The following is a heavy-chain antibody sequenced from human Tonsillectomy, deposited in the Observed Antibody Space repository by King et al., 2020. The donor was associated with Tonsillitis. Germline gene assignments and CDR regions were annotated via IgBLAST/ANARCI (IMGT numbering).Heavy chain of an antibody. CDR2: IRYDGSNI. J-gene: IGHJ4*03. CDR3: AKRRLTFGPGVLSGDGYPGL. V-gene: IGHV3-30*02. Sequence: VQLVESGGGVVQPGGSLRLSCAASGFTFSSYGMHWVRQAPGKGLEWVAFIRYDGSNIFYADSVKGRFTITRDNSKNTLYLQMNSLNIEDTAVYRCAKRRLTFGPGVLSGDGYPGLRGPGTPGNGS. D-gene: IGHD3-16*01. CDR1: GFTFSSYG.